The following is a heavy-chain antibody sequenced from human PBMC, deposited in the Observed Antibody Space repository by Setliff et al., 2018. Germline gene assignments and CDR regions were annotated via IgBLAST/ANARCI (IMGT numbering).Heavy chain of an antibody. CDR2: IYTSGST. J-gene: IGHJ5*02. CDR1: GGSISSGSYY. Sequence: PSETLSLTCTVSGGSISSGSYYWSWIRQPAGKGLEWIGHIYTSGSTNYSPSLKSRVTISVDTSKNQFSLKLSSVTAADTAVYYCAGNNAHLEWLFAWFDPWGQGTLVTVSS. D-gene: IGHD3-3*01. CDR3: AGNNAHLEWLFAWFDP. V-gene: IGHV4-61*09.